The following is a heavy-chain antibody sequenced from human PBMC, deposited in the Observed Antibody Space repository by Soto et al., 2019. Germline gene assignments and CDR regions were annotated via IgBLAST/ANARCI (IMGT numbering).Heavy chain of an antibody. D-gene: IGHD4-17*01. CDR3: ARDVASYDYGDFYGMDV. CDR1: GFTFGDYT. J-gene: IGHJ6*02. V-gene: IGHV3-49*03. CDR2: IRSKAYGGTT. Sequence: GGSLRLSCTASGFTFGDYTMAWFRQAPGGGLEWVSFIRSKAYGGTTEYAASVKGRFTISRDDSKSIAYLQMNRLQSEDTAVYYCARDVASYDYGDFYGMDVSGQGTTVTVYS.